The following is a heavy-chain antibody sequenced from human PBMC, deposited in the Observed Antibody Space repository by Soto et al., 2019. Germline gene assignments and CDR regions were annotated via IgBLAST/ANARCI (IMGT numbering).Heavy chain of an antibody. CDR2: IDQDGIEK. D-gene: IGHD6-19*01. Sequence: PGGSLRLSCAASGFTFSTFWMAWVRQVPGKGLEWVANIDQDGIEKFYVDSVKGRFTISRDNGENSLYLQMSSLRAEDTVVYFCADQWLAKTPFDYCGQGTPVTVSS. J-gene: IGHJ4*02. CDR1: GFTFSTFW. V-gene: IGHV3-7*03. CDR3: ADQWLAKTPFDY.